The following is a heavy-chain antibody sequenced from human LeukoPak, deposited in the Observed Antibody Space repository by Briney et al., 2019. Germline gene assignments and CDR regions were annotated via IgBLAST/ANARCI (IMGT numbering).Heavy chain of an antibody. CDR1: GFTFSSYW. J-gene: IGHJ6*02. CDR3: ARGLADYYYGMDV. D-gene: IGHD3-3*02. CDR2: IKQDGSEK. V-gene: IGHV3-7*03. Sequence: PGGSLRLSCAASGFTFSSYWMSWVRQAPGKGLEWVANIKQDGSEKYYVDSVKGRFTISRDNAKNSLYLQMNSLRSDDTAVYYCARGLADYYYGMDVWGQGTTVTVSS.